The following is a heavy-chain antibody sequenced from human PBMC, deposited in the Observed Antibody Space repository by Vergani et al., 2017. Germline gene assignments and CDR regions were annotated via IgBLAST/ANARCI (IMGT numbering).Heavy chain of an antibody. CDR1: GFTSAGYA. V-gene: IGHV3-9*02. CDR2: ISWNSNSI. J-gene: IGHJ5*02. Sequence: EVQLEESGGGLVLPGRSLRLSCVASGFTSAGYAMHWVRQAPGKGLEWVSGISWNSNSIGYADSVNGRFTISRDNAKNSLYLQMNSLRAEDSDLYYCANDLGASSGGGWFDPWCQGTIVAISS. D-gene: IGHD6-6*01. CDR3: ANDLGASSGGGWFDP.